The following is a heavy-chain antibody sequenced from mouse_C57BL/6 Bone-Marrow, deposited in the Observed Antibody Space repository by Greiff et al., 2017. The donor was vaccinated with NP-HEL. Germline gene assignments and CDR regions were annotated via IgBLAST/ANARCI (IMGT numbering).Heavy chain of an antibody. J-gene: IGHJ2*01. Sequence: VQGVESGAELVKPGASVKLSCTASGFNIKDYSMSWVKQRTEQGLEWIGRIDPADGETKYAQNIQGQATIPADTSSNTHYLQLSSLTSEDTAVYYCARYPSYYSGSREVYVDYGGQSTTLTVST. CDR1: GFNIKDYS. V-gene: IGHV14-2*01. CDR2: IDPADGET. D-gene: IGHD1-1*01. CDR3: ARYPSYYSGSREVYVDY.